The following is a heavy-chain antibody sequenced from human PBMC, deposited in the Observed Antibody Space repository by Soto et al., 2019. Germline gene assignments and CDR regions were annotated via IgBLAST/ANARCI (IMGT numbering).Heavy chain of an antibody. D-gene: IGHD3-10*01. CDR2: INAGNGNT. J-gene: IGHJ4*02. Sequence: QVQLVQSGAEVKKPGASVKVSCKASGYTFTSYAMHWVRQAPGQRLEWMGWINAGNGNTKYSQKFQGRVTITRDTSASTAYMELSSLRSEDTAVYYCARVPYYYGSGSYYANQYYFDYWGQGTLFTVSS. CDR3: ARVPYYYGSGSYYANQYYFDY. V-gene: IGHV1-3*01. CDR1: GYTFTSYA.